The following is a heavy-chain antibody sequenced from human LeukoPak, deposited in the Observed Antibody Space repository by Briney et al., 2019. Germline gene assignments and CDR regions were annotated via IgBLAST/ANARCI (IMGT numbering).Heavy chain of an antibody. CDR1: VGTLSSYA. V-gene: IGHV1-69*13. J-gene: IGHJ4*02. CDR2: IIPIFGTA. CDR3: ARGVLLWFGELSCHSYFDY. D-gene: IGHD3-10*01. Sequence: SVKVSCKASVGTLSSYAISGVRQAPGQGLEWMGGIIPIFGTANYAQKFQGRVTITADESTSTAYMELSSLRSEDTAVYYCARGVLLWFGELSCHSYFDYWGQGTLVTVSS.